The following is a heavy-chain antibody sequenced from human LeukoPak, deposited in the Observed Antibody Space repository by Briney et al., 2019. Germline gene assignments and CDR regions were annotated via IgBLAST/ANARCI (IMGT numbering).Heavy chain of an antibody. J-gene: IGHJ4*02. CDR1: GFTFSSYG. CDR3: ARESVVVITQYYFDY. Sequence: GRSLRLSCAASGFTFSSYGMHWVRQAPGKGLEWVAVIWYGGSNKYYADSVKGRFTISRDNSKNTLYLQMNSLRAEDTAVYYCARESVVVITQYYFDYWGQGTLVTVSS. CDR2: IWYGGSNK. D-gene: IGHD3-22*01. V-gene: IGHV3-33*01.